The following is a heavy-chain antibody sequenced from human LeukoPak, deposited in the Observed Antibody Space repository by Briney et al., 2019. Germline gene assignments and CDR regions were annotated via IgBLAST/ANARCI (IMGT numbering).Heavy chain of an antibody. CDR3: ARDLSYAFDY. Sequence: GGSLRLSCAASGFTFSSYAMNWVRQAPGKGLEWVSATSGNGVKTFYADSVKGRFTISRDNSKNTLYLQMSSLRAEDSAVYYCARDLSYAFDYWGQGTLVTVSS. D-gene: IGHD2-2*01. V-gene: IGHV3-23*01. J-gene: IGHJ4*02. CDR1: GFTFSSYA. CDR2: TSGNGVKT.